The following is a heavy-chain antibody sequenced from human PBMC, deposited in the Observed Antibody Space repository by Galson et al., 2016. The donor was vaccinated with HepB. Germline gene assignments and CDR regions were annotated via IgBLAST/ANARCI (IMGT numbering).Heavy chain of an antibody. J-gene: IGHJ6*02. D-gene: IGHD1-26*01. V-gene: IGHV1-58*02. CDR3: VRGGSGTYYYYGMDV. CDR2: IVVGNGNT. CDR1: GFTFSDAA. Sequence: GFTFSDAAMQWVRQARGQRLEWIGWIVVGNGNTNYAQKFQERVTITSDMSTSTAYMELSSLRSEDTAVSYCVRGGSGTYYYYGMDVWGQGTTVTVSS.